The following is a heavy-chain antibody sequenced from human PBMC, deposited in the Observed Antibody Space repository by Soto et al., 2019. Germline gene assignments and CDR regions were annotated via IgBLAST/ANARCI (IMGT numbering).Heavy chain of an antibody. V-gene: IGHV2-5*02. Sequence: CPTLGNPTQTLTLDCTFSGFSLNTIGVGVGWIRQPPGKAPEWLALIYWDNDNHYSPSLKSRLTITEDTSTDQVVLTMTNVDPVDTATYSCVYRLLAKCGSDCSLFDYWGKGTLVTV. CDR3: VYRLLAKCGSDCSLFDY. D-gene: IGHD2-21*02. J-gene: IGHJ4*02. CDR1: GFSLNTIGVG. CDR2: IYWDNDN.